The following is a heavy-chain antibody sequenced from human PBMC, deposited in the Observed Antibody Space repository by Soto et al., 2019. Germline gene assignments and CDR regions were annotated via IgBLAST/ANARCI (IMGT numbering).Heavy chain of an antibody. CDR1: GYTFSNYG. Sequence: QVQLVQSGGEVKRPGASVKVSCKTSGYTFSNYGITWVRQAPGQPLEWLGWISIYSDGTKYAQKFQGRVSMTTDTSTTTAYMELRSLRSDDTAVYYCARVVPGAEAWFGPWGQGTLVTVSS. CDR2: ISIYSDGT. CDR3: ARVVPGAEAWFGP. J-gene: IGHJ5*02. D-gene: IGHD2-2*01. V-gene: IGHV1-18*01.